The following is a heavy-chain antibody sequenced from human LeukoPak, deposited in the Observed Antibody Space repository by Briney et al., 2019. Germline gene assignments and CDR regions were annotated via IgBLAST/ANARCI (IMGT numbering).Heavy chain of an antibody. CDR3: ARADYGDYDSEDYYYMDV. D-gene: IGHD4-17*01. Sequence: ASVKVPCKASGYTFTGYYMHWVRQAPGQGLEWMGWINPNSGGANYAQKFQGRVTMTRDTSISTAYMELSRLRSDDTAVYYCARADYGDYDSEDYYYMDVWGKGTTVTISS. CDR2: INPNSGGA. CDR1: GYTFTGYY. J-gene: IGHJ6*03. V-gene: IGHV1-2*02.